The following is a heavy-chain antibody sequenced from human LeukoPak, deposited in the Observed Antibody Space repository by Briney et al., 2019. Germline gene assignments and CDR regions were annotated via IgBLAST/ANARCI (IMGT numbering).Heavy chain of an antibody. CDR1: GFTFSSYG. D-gene: IGHD2-2*01. Sequence: GGSLRLSCAASGFTFSSYGMHWVRQAPGKGLEWVAVISYDGSNKYYADSVKGRFTISRDNSKNTLYLQMNSLRAEDTAVYYCAKNGNIIVVPAAISLDYWGQGTLVTVSS. J-gene: IGHJ4*02. CDR2: ISYDGSNK. CDR3: AKNGNIIVVPAAISLDY. V-gene: IGHV3-30*18.